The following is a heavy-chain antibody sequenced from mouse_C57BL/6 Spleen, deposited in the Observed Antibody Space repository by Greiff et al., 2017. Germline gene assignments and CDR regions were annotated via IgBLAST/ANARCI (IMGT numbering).Heavy chain of an antibody. V-gene: IGHV5-16*01. CDR2: INYDGSST. Sequence: EVQVVESEGGLVQPGSSMKLSCTASGFTFSDYYMAWVRQVPEKGLEWVANINYDGSSTYYLDSLKSRFIISRDNAKNILYLQMSSLKSEDTATYYCARAPPVDYYAMDYWGQGTSVTVSS. CDR3: ARAPPVDYYAMDY. CDR1: GFTFSDYY. J-gene: IGHJ4*01. D-gene: IGHD1-1*01.